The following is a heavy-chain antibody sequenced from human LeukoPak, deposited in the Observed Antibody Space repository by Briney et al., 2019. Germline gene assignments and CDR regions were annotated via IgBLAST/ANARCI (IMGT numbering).Heavy chain of an antibody. V-gene: IGHV3-30*18. CDR3: AKASNNHGLGGTVEY. D-gene: IGHD1-14*01. Sequence: PGRSLRLSCADSGFTFSRYAMHWVRQAPGKGLEWVAVISYDGSNKFYADSVKGRLAISRDNSKNTLYLQMNSLRTEDTAVYYCAKASNNHGLGGTVEYWGQGTLVTVFS. CDR1: GFTFSRYA. CDR2: ISYDGSNK. J-gene: IGHJ4*02.